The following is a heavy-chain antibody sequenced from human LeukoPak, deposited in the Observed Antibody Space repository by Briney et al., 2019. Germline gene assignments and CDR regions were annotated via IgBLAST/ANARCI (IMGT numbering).Heavy chain of an antibody. CDR2: INWNGGST. CDR1: GFTFDDYG. V-gene: IGHV3-20*04. Sequence: GGSLRLSCAASGFTFDDYGMSWVPPAPGKGLEWVSGINWNGGSTGYADSVKGRFTISRDNAKKLLFLQMDGLRAEDTALYYCSRPLSFGELFRLDDWGQGTLVTVSS. CDR3: SRPLSFGELFRLDD. J-gene: IGHJ4*02. D-gene: IGHD3-10*01.